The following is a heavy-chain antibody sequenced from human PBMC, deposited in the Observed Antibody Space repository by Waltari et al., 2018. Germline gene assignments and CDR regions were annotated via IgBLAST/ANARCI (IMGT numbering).Heavy chain of an antibody. CDR1: GYTVTGYY. CDR3: ARMEQLVWGDY. CDR2: INPNSGGT. D-gene: IGHD3-16*01. V-gene: IGHV1-2*06. J-gene: IGHJ4*02. Sequence: QVQLVQAGAEVKKPGAQVKVSCQASGYTVTGYYMHWVRQAPGQGLEWMGRINPNSGGTNYAQKFQGRVTMTRDTSISTAYMELSRLRSDDTAVYYCARMEQLVWGDYWGQGTLVTVSS.